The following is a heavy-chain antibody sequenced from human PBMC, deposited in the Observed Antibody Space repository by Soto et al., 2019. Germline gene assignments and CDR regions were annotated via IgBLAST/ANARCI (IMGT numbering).Heavy chain of an antibody. D-gene: IGHD2-15*01. V-gene: IGHV2-5*02. J-gene: IGHJ4*02. Sequence: QITLKESGPTLVKPTQTLTLTCTFSGFSLRTSGVGVGWIRQPPGKALEWLALIYWDDDKRYSPSLKSRLTITKDTSKNQVVLTMTNMDPVDTATYYCAHSLYCSGGSCYSFDYWGQGTLVTVSS. CDR3: AHSLYCSGGSCYSFDY. CDR2: IYWDDDK. CDR1: GFSLRTSGVG.